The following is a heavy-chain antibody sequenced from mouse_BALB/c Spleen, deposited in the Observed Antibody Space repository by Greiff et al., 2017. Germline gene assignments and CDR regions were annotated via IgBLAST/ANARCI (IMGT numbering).Heavy chain of an antibody. CDR3: ARHEEVRRPTMITTRGWFAY. V-gene: IGHV1-62-2*01. Sequence: QVQLKQSGAELVKPGASVKLSCKASGYTFTEYIIHWVKQRSGQGLEWIGWFYPGSGSIKYNEKFKDKATLTADKSSSTVYMELSRLTSEDSAVYFCARHEEVRRPTMITTRGWFAYWGQGTLVTVSA. CDR2: FYPGSGSI. CDR1: GYTFTEYI. J-gene: IGHJ3*01. D-gene: IGHD2-4*01.